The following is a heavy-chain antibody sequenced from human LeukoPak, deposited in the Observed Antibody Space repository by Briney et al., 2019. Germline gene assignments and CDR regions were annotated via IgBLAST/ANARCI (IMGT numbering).Heavy chain of an antibody. CDR3: ATSGWWGYFDY. J-gene: IGHJ4*02. V-gene: IGHV3-23*01. Sequence: GGSLRLSCAASGFTFSSYAMNWVRQVPGKGLEWVSSNSTSGGTTYNADSVKGRFTISRDNSKNTLYLQMNSLRAEDTAVYYCATSGWWGYFDYWGQGTLVTVSS. CDR2: NSTSGGTT. D-gene: IGHD6-19*01. CDR1: GFTFSSYA.